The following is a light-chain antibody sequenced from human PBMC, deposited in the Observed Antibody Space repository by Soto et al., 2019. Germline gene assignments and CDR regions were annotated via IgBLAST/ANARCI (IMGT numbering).Light chain of an antibody. V-gene: IGLV2-14*03. CDR1: SSDVGGFNY. J-gene: IGLJ1*01. Sequence: QSVRTQPASVSGSPGQSITISCTGTSSDVGGFNYVSWYQQHPGKAPKLMIYDVTNRPSGVSYRFSGSKSGNTASLTIFGLQAEDEADYYRTSYTSSSTYVFGTGTKVTVL. CDR3: TSYTSSSTYV. CDR2: DVT.